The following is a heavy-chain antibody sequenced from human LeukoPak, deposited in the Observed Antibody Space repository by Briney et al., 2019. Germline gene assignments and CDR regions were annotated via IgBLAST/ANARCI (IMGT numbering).Heavy chain of an antibody. V-gene: IGHV4-39*01. CDR1: GGSINTNTFF. CDR3: VRQSRIFGVTRPGYMDV. CDR2: VFYSGNT. J-gene: IGHJ6*03. Sequence: SESLSLTCGVSGGSINTNTFFWGWIRQPPGKGLEWIGNVFYSGNTLYNPSLKSRVTMSIDTSKSQFSLSLGSVTAADTAMYWCVRQSRIFGVTRPGYMDVWGKGIMVSVSS. D-gene: IGHD3-3*01.